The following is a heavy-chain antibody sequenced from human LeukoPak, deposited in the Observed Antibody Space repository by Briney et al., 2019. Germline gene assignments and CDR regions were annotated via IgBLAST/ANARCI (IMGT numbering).Heavy chain of an antibody. CDR1: GFTFSSYG. V-gene: IGHV3-33*01. CDR3: ARDLDSGVVPTYDY. D-gene: IGHD3-3*01. J-gene: IGHJ4*02. CDR2: IWYDGSNK. Sequence: GRSLRLSCAASGFTFSSYGMHWVRQAPGKGLEWVAVIWYDGSNKYYADSVKGRLTISRDNSKNTLYLQMNSLRAEDTAVYYCARDLDSGVVPTYDYWGQGTLVTVSS.